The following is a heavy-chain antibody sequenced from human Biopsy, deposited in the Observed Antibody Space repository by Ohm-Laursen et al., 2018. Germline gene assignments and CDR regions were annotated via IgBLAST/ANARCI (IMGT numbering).Heavy chain of an antibody. V-gene: IGHV3-53*01. CDR3: ARGLYDFCGGCPFDP. D-gene: IGHD3-3*01. J-gene: IGHJ5*02. Sequence: SLRLSCAALKFTVSSNYMTWVRQAPGKGLECVSVIYSGGNTFYADSVKGRFTVSRDTSKNTIYLQMNSLRAEDTAMYYCARGLYDFCGGCPFDPWGQGTLVTVS. CDR2: IYSGGNT. CDR1: KFTVSSNY.